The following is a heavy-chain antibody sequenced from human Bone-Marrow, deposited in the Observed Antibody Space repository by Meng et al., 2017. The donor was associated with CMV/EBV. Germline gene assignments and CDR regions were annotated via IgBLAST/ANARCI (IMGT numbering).Heavy chain of an antibody. CDR1: GFTFSSYN. Sequence: GGSLRLSCVASGFTFSSYNMNWVRQAPGKGLDCVSSIGTNKSYIYYADSVKGRFTISRDNSKNTLYLQMNSLRAEDTAVYYCAKMVTGTTGGGDYWGQGTLVTVSS. J-gene: IGHJ4*02. V-gene: IGHV3-21*01. CDR3: AKMVTGTTGGGDY. D-gene: IGHD1-20*01. CDR2: IGTNKSYI.